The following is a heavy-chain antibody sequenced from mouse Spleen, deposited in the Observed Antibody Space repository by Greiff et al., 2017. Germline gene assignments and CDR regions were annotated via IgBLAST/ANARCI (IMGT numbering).Heavy chain of an antibody. J-gene: IGHJ3*01. CDR1: GYTFTDYE. V-gene: IGHV1-15*01. D-gene: IGHD3-1*01. CDR2: IDPETGGT. CDR3: TRQLGLRGAY. Sequence: VQGVESGAELVRPGASVTLSCKASGYTFTDYEMHWVKQTPVHGLEWIGAIDPETGGTAYNQKFKGKAILTADKSSSTAYMELRSLTSEDSAVYYCTRQLGLRGAYWGQGTLVTVSA.